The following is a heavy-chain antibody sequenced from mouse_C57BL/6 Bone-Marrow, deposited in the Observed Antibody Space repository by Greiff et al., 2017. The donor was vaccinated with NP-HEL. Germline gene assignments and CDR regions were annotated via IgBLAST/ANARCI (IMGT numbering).Heavy chain of an antibody. Sequence: QVHVKQPGAELVKPGASVKLSCKASGYTFTSYWMQWVKQRPGQGLEWIGEIDPSDSYTNYNQKFKGKATLTVDPSSSTAYMQLSSLTSEDSAVYYCAREGSTMVTTRAMDYWGQGTSVTVSS. V-gene: IGHV1-50*01. CDR2: IDPSDSYT. CDR3: AREGSTMVTTRAMDY. J-gene: IGHJ4*01. D-gene: IGHD2-2*01. CDR1: GYTFTSYW.